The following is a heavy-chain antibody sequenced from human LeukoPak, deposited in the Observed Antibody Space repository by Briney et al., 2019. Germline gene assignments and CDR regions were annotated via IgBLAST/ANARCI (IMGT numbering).Heavy chain of an antibody. D-gene: IGHD3-10*01. CDR2: IKSDGKT. Sequence: GGSLRLSCEASGFTFSRYWMHWVRQAPGKGLVWVSRIKSDGKTNYADSVKGRFTISRDNAKNTVSLQMDSLRADDTGVYYCARAPSEVGSYYPEYFRHWGQGTLVTVSP. V-gene: IGHV3-74*01. J-gene: IGHJ1*01. CDR1: GFTFSRYW. CDR3: ARAPSEVGSYYPEYFRH.